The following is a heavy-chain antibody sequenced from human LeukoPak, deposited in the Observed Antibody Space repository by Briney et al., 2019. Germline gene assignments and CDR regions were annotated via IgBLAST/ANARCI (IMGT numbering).Heavy chain of an antibody. Sequence: SETLSLTCTVSGGSVSSGDDFWSWIRQPPGKGLEWIGYIYYSGSTYYNPSLKSRITISLVTSKNQFSLKLSSVTAADTAVYYCARERAAAGIVRWFDPWGQGTLVTVSS. D-gene: IGHD6-13*01. V-gene: IGHV4-30-4*02. J-gene: IGHJ5*02. CDR3: ARERAAAGIVRWFDP. CDR1: GGSVSSGDDF. CDR2: IYYSGST.